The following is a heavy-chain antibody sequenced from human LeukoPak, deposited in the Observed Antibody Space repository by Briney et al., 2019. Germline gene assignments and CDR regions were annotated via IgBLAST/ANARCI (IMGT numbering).Heavy chain of an antibody. CDR3: AGCPRIAAAGTRCLFWFDP. CDR2: IIPIFGTA. V-gene: IGHV1-69*05. J-gene: IGHJ5*02. CDR1: GGTFSSYA. D-gene: IGHD6-13*01. Sequence: ASVKVSCKASGGTFSSYAISWVRQAPGQGLEWMGGIIPIFGTANYAQKFQGRVTITTDESTSTAYMELSSLRSEDTAVYYCAGCPRIAAAGTRCLFWFDPWGQGTLVTVSS.